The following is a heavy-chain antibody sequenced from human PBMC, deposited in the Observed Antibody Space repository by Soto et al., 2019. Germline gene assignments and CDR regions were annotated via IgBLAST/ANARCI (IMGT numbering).Heavy chain of an antibody. CDR3: GHRAGLQGNWNGGYFDY. CDR2: IYWDDDK. J-gene: IGHJ4*02. CDR1: GFSLSTNGVG. V-gene: IGHV2-5*02. Sequence: QITLKESGPPRVKPTQTLTLTCTFSGFSLSTNGVGVGWIRQPPGKALERLALIYWDDDKRYSPSLSNKLNKAKDTSEHKVVLTMPSMDPIDTAAYFGGHRAGLQGNWNGGYFDYWRQGALVAVSA. D-gene: IGHD1-1*01.